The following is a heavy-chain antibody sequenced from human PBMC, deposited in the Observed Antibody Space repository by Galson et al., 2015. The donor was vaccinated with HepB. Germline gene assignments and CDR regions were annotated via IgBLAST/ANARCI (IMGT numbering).Heavy chain of an antibody. V-gene: IGHV3-33*01. D-gene: IGHD3-22*01. CDR3: ARGSRDSSGYYYRY. J-gene: IGHJ4*02. CDR2: IWYDGSNK. CDR1: GLTFSSYG. Sequence: SLRLSCAASGLTFSSYGMHWVRQAPGKGLEWVAVIWYDGSNKYYADSVKGRFTISRDNSKNTLYLQMNSLRAEDTAVYYCARGSRDSSGYYYRYWGQGTLVTVSS.